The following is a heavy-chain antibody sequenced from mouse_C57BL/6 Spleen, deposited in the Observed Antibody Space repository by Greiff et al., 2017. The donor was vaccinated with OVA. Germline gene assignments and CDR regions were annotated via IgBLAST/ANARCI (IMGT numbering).Heavy chain of an antibody. CDR2: INYDGSST. CDR3: ARDYGSSYWYFDV. CDR1: GFTFSDYY. Sequence: EVKLVESEGGLVQPGSSMKLSCTASGFTFSDYYMAWVRQVPEKGLEWVANINYDGSSTYYLDSLKSRFIISRDNAKNILYLQMSSLKSEDTATHYCARDYGSSYWYFDVWGTGNTANV. J-gene: IGHJ1*03. V-gene: IGHV5-16*01. D-gene: IGHD1-1*01.